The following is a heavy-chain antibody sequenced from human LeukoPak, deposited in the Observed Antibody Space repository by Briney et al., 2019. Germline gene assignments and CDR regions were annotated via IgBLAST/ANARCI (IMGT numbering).Heavy chain of an antibody. CDR2: ISGSGGRI. CDR1: GFTFSTYA. CDR3: ATSKYSGSY. V-gene: IGHV3-23*01. J-gene: IGHJ4*02. D-gene: IGHD1-26*01. Sequence: GGSLRLSCAASGFTFSTYAMSWVRQAPGKGLEWVSAISGSGGRIYYGASVKGRFTISRDNSKNTLNLQMNSLRAEDTAVYYCATSKYSGSYWGQGTLVTVSS.